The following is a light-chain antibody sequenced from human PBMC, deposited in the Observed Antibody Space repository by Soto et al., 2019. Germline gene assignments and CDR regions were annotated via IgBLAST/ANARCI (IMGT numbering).Light chain of an antibody. V-gene: IGKV1-39*01. CDR2: AAS. CDR1: QSISSY. CDR3: QQSYSTLWT. J-gene: IGKJ1*01. Sequence: DIQMTQSPSSLSASVGDRVTITYRASQSISSYLNWYQQKPGKAPKLLIYAASSLQSGVPSRFSGSGSGTDFTLTIRSLQPEDFATYYCQQSYSTLWTFGQGTKVEIK.